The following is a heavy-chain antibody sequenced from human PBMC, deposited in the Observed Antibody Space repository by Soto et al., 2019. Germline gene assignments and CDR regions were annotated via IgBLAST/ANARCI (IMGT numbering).Heavy chain of an antibody. D-gene: IGHD5-12*01. Sequence: GESLKISCAASGLTFSIYWMHWVRQAPGKGLVWVSRMYTDASSATYADSVKGRSTISRDNAKNTLFLQIDSLRTEDTAVYYCVRGNSGYGNFDYWGEGTLVTVSS. CDR2: MYTDASSA. J-gene: IGHJ4*02. V-gene: IGHV3-74*01. CDR1: GLTFSIYW. CDR3: VRGNSGYGNFDY.